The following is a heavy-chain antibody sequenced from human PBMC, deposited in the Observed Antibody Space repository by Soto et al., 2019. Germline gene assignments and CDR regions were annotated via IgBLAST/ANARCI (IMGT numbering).Heavy chain of an antibody. CDR2: ISAYNGNT. Sequence: GASVKVSCKASGYTFTSYGISWVRQAPGQGLEWMGWISAYNGNTNYAQKLQGRVTMTTDTSTSTAYMELRSLRSDDTAVYYCARDRQELGYCSRTSCYEWVYLGHGTLVTVSS. D-gene: IGHD2-2*01. J-gene: IGHJ4*01. CDR3: ARDRQELGYCSRTSCYEWVY. V-gene: IGHV1-18*01. CDR1: GYTFTSYG.